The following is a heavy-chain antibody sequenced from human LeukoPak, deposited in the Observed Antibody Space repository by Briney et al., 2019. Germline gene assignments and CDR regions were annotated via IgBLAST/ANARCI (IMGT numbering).Heavy chain of an antibody. Sequence: ASVKVSCKASGYTFTSYDINWVRQATGQGLEWMGIINPSGGSTSYAQKFQGRVTMTRDTSTSTVYMELSSLRSEDTAVYYCARDPYSSGWYSFDYWGQGTLVTVSS. CDR2: INPSGGST. D-gene: IGHD6-19*01. V-gene: IGHV1-46*01. CDR1: GYTFTSYD. J-gene: IGHJ4*02. CDR3: ARDPYSSGWYSFDY.